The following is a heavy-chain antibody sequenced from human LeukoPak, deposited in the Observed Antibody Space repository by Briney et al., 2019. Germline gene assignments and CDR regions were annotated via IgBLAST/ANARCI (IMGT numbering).Heavy chain of an antibody. J-gene: IGHJ4*02. CDR2: IIPIFGTA. Sequence: GSSVKVSCKASGGTFSSYAISWVRQAPGQGLEWMGGIIPIFGTANYAQKFQGRVTITADESTSTAYMELSSLRSEDTAVYYCARDDGYVWGSYRRDETYYFDYWGQGTLVTVSS. CDR3: ARDDGYVWGSYRRDETYYFDY. D-gene: IGHD3-16*02. CDR1: GGTFSSYA. V-gene: IGHV1-69*01.